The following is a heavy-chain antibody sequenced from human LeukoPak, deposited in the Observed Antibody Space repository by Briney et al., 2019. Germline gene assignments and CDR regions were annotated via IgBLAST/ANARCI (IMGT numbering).Heavy chain of an antibody. Sequence: SETLSLTCTVSGGSIRSPGYYWGWTRQPPGKGLEWIGSMYYSGSSFYNPSLKSRVAISVDTSKNQFSLKLSSVTAADTAVYYCARLRVAVAGYYYYGMDVWGQGTTVTVSS. D-gene: IGHD6-19*01. V-gene: IGHV4-39*07. CDR2: MYYSGSS. CDR1: GGSIRSPGYY. CDR3: ARLRVAVAGYYYYGMDV. J-gene: IGHJ6*02.